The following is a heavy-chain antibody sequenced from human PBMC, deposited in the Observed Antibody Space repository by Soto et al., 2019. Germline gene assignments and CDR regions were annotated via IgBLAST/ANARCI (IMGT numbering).Heavy chain of an antibody. CDR3: AREAIAVAGTDWFDP. CDR2: IYYSGST. CDR1: GGSISSGDYY. Sequence: PSETLSLTCTVSGGSISSGDYYWSWIRQPPGKGLERIGYIYYSGSTYYNPSLKSRVTISVDTSKNQFSLKLSSVTAADTAVYYCAREAIAVAGTDWFDPWGQGTLVTVSS. D-gene: IGHD6-19*01. J-gene: IGHJ5*02. V-gene: IGHV4-30-4*01.